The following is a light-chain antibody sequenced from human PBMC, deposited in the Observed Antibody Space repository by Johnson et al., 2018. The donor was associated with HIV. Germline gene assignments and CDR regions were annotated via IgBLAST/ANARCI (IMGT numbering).Light chain of an antibody. Sequence: QSVLTQPPSVSAAPGQKVTISCSGSNSNIGNNFVSWYQQFPGTAPRLLIYENNKRPSGIPDRFSGSKSGTSATLGITGLQTGDEADYYCGTWDSSLSAYVFGTVTKVTVL. CDR3: GTWDSSLSAYV. J-gene: IGLJ1*01. CDR2: ENN. V-gene: IGLV1-51*02. CDR1: NSNIGNNF.